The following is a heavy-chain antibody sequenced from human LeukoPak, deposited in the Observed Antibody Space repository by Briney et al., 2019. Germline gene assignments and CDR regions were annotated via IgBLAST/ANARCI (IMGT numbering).Heavy chain of an antibody. D-gene: IGHD3-3*01. CDR1: GGSISSYY. Sequence: PSETLSLTCTVSGGSISSYYWSWIRQPPGKGLEWIGYIYHSGSTYYSPSLKSRVTISVDTSKNQFSLKLSSVTAADTAVYYCARSTYHDFWSGYYTGFLVDYWGRGTLVTVSS. CDR2: IYHSGST. CDR3: ARSTYHDFWSGYYTGFLVDY. J-gene: IGHJ4*02. V-gene: IGHV4-4*08.